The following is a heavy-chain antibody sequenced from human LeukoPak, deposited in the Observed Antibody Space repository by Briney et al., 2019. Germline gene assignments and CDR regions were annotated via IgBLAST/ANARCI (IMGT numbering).Heavy chain of an antibody. D-gene: IGHD3-22*01. J-gene: IGHJ4*02. CDR2: ISAYNGNT. CDR3: ARDYRPNFYDSSGDYGY. V-gene: IGHV1-18*01. Sequence: GASVKVSCKSSGYTFTSYGISWVRQAPGQGLEWMGWISAYNGNTNYAQKLQGRVTMTTDTSTSTAYMELRSLRSDDTAVYYCARDYRPNFYDSSGDYGYWGQGTLVTVSS. CDR1: GYTFTSYG.